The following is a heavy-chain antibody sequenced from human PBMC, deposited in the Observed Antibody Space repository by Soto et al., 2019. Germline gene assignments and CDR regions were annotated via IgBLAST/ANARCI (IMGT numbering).Heavy chain of an antibody. CDR3: ARDQGYVVY. V-gene: IGHV1-3*04. CDR2: INTDNGDA. CDR1: GYGFACNS. J-gene: IGHJ4*03. Sequence: ASGYGFACNSMVSVRRAPGQGLEWIGWINTDNGDAKYSQKFQGRVTVTRDTSATTAYMEVSSLRSEDTAVYYCARDQGYVVYWGLGPLVTVSS.